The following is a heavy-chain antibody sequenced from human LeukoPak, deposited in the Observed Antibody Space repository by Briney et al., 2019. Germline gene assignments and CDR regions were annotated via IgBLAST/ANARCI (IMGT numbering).Heavy chain of an antibody. CDR1: GFTFSNAW. Sequence: PGGSLRLSCAASGFTFSNAWMSWVRQAPGKGLEWVGRIKSKTDGGTTDYAAPVKGRFTISRDDSKNTLYLQMNSLKTEDTAVYYCTTGLEGIVVVVAALDAFDIWGQGTMVTVSS. V-gene: IGHV3-15*01. J-gene: IGHJ3*02. D-gene: IGHD2-15*01. CDR3: TTGLEGIVVVVAALDAFDI. CDR2: IKSKTDGGTT.